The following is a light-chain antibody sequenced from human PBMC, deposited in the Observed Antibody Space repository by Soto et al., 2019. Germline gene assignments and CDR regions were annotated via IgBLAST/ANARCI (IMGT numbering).Light chain of an antibody. Sequence: EILLTQSPGTLSLAPGERATISCRASQYISVIYLAWYQQKPGQAPRLLIYGAVSRPTGIPDRFSGSGSGTDFTLTISRLEPEDFAVYYCQQYGSSPYTFGQGTKVDIK. CDR2: GAV. J-gene: IGKJ2*01. V-gene: IGKV3-20*01. CDR3: QQYGSSPYT. CDR1: QYISVIY.